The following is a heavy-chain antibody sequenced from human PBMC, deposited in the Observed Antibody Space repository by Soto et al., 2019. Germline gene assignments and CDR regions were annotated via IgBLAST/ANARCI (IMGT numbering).Heavy chain of an antibody. CDR3: AREGDVPYYYYGMDV. J-gene: IGHJ6*02. Sequence: QVHLVQSGAEVKKPGASVKVSCKTSGYTFTRYGISWVRQAPGQGLEWMGWISGYDGRTNFAQKVQDRVTMTTDTSTNTVYMELRSLSSDDTAVYYCAREGDVPYYYYGMDVWGQGTTVTVSS. CDR2: ISGYDGRT. D-gene: IGHD2-21*02. V-gene: IGHV1-18*01. CDR1: GYTFTRYG.